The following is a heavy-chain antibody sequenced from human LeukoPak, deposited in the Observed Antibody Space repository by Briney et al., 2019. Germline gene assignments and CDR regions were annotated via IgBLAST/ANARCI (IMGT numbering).Heavy chain of an antibody. D-gene: IGHD5-18*01. CDR1: GGYIHTYY. Sequence: SETLSLTCTVSGGYIHTYYWAWIRQPAGKGLEWVGRANVGGHRDYNPSLKSRVSMSIDESANQFSLYLMSVTAADTAVYYCARDREHSYGSDFGHWGQGILVTVSA. J-gene: IGHJ4*02. CDR3: ARDREHSYGSDFGH. V-gene: IGHV4-4*07. CDR2: ANVGGHR.